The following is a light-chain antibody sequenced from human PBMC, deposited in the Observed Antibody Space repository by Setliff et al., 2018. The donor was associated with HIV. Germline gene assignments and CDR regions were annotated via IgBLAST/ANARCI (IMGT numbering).Light chain of an antibody. V-gene: IGLV2-14*01. CDR3: TSYTSSSTPYV. Sequence: QSALTQPASVSGSPGQSITISCTGTSSDVGGYNYVSWYQQHPGKAPKVMIYEVSNRPSGVSNRFSGSKSGNTASLTISGLQAEDEADYHCTSYTSSSTPYVFGTGTKVTVL. CDR2: EVS. CDR1: SSDVGGYNY. J-gene: IGLJ1*01.